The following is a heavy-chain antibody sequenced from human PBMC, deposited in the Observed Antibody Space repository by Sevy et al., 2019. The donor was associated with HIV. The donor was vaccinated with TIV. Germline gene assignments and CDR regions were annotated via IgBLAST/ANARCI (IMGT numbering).Heavy chain of an antibody. V-gene: IGHV3-74*01. D-gene: IGHD6-13*01. CDR2: INSDGSST. CDR3: YTSIVAAGDY. CDR1: GFTFSSYW. J-gene: IGHJ4*02. Sequence: GGSLRLSCAASGFTFSSYWMHWVRQAPGKGLVWVSRINSDGSSTSYADSVKGRFTISRDNAKNTLYLQMNSLRAEDTAVHYCYTSIVAAGDYWGQGTLVTVSS.